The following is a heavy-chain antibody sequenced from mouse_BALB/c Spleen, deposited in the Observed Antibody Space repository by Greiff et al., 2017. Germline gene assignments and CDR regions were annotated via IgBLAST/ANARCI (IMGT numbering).Heavy chain of an antibody. CDR1: GFTFSSYG. V-gene: IGHV5-6*02. CDR2: ISSGGSYT. D-gene: IGHD2-4*01. CDR3: ARHLTMITPFDY. Sequence: DVKLVESGGDLVKPGGSLKLSCAASGFTFSSYGMSWVRQTPDKRLEWVATISSGGSYTYYPDSVKGRFIISRDNAKNTLYLQMSSLKAEDTAMYYCARHLTMITPFDYWGQGTTLTVSS. J-gene: IGHJ2*01.